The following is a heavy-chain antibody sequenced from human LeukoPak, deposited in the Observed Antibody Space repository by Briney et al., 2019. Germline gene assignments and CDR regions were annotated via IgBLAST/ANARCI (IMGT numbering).Heavy chain of an antibody. Sequence: GSLRLSCSASGFTFSSHSMNRGRQPPGKGLEWLSYISTDGDIIYYADSVKGRFTISRDNAENSLYLHMDSLRAEDTAVYYCARGAYSSGWAYFDHWGQGTLVTVSS. CDR1: GFTFSSHS. V-gene: IGHV3-48*01. CDR2: ISTDGDII. J-gene: IGHJ4*02. D-gene: IGHD6-19*01. CDR3: ARGAYSSGWAYFDH.